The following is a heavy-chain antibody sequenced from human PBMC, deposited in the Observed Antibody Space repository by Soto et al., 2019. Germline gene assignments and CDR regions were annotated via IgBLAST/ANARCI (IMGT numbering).Heavy chain of an antibody. J-gene: IGHJ4*02. Sequence: SVKVSCKASGGTFSSYAISWVRQAPGQGLEWMGGIIPIFGTANYAQKFQGRVTITADKSTSTAYMELSSLRSEGTAVYYCAREKRDTAMVTDYWGQGTLVTVSS. CDR3: AREKRDTAMVTDY. CDR2: IIPIFGTA. CDR1: GGTFSSYA. D-gene: IGHD5-18*01. V-gene: IGHV1-69*06.